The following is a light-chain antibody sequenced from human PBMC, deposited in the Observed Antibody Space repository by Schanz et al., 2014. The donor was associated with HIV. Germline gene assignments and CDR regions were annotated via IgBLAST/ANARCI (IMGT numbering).Light chain of an antibody. CDR3: QQSYSTPGT. Sequence: DIQMTQSPSTLSASVGDRVSITCRASQTIGTWLAWYQQKPGKAPKLLIYKASSLESGVPSRFSGSGSGTDFSITISSLQPEDFATYYCQQSYSTPGTFGQGTKLEIK. J-gene: IGKJ2*02. CDR2: KAS. V-gene: IGKV1-5*03. CDR1: QTIGTW.